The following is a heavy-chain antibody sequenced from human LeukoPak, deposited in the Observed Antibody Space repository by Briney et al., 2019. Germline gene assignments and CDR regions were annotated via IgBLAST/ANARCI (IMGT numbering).Heavy chain of an antibody. V-gene: IGHV3-48*01. CDR3: ARDRGERFGELLVWFDP. Sequence: GGSLRLSCAASGFTFSSYSMNWVRQAPGKGLEWVSYISSSSSTIYYADSVKGRFTISRDNAKNSLYLQMNSLRAEDTAVYYCARDRGERFGELLVWFDPWGQGTLVTVSS. J-gene: IGHJ5*02. CDR1: GFTFSSYS. CDR2: ISSSSSTI. D-gene: IGHD3-10*01.